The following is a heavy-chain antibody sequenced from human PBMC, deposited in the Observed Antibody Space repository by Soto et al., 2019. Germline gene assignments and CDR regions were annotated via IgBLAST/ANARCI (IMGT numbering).Heavy chain of an antibody. CDR3: TRARGFGMDV. J-gene: IGHJ6*02. V-gene: IGHV4-31*03. CDR1: GGSISGGRYY. CDR2: IYDNGIT. Sequence: QVPLQESGPGLVKPSQTLSLTCNVSGGSISGGRYYWNWIRQHPGKGLEWIGNIYDNGITYYNPSLKSRVIISEDTSKNQFSLRLSSVTAADTAVYYCTRARGFGMDVWGQGTRVTVSS.